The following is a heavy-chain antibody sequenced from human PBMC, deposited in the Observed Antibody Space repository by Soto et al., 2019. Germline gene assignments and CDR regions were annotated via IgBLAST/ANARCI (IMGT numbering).Heavy chain of an antibody. Sequence: ASVKVSCKASGYTFTSYAMHWVRQAPGQRLEWMRCINAGNGNTEYSQKFQGRVTITRDTSASTAYMELSSLGSEDTAVYYCASFSKVYYYYGMDVWGQGTTVTVS. CDR1: GYTFTSYA. CDR3: ASFSKVYYYYGMDV. V-gene: IGHV1-3*01. J-gene: IGHJ6*02. CDR2: INAGNGNT.